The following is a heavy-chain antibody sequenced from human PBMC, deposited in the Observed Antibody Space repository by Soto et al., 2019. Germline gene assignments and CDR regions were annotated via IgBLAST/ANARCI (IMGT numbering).Heavy chain of an antibody. CDR1: GYTFTSYY. V-gene: IGHV1-46*01. CDR3: AKGMIVGAITYYYGMDG. J-gene: IGHJ6*02. Sequence: ASVKVSCKASGYTFTSYYMHWVRQAPGQGLEWMGIINPSGGSTNYAQKFQGRVTITADESTSTAYMELSSLRSEDTAVYYCAKGMIVGAITYYYGMDGWGQGTTVTVSS. D-gene: IGHD1-26*01. CDR2: INPSGGST.